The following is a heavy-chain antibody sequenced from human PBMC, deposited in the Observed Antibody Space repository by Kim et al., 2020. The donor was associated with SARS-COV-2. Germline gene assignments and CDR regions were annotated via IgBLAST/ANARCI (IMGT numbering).Heavy chain of an antibody. CDR3: ARVPTYYGSGSLTLPFDP. Sequence: QGRVTITADESTSTAYMELSSLRSEDTAVYYCARVPTYYGSGSLTLPFDPWGQGTLVTVSS. D-gene: IGHD3-10*01. V-gene: IGHV1-69*01. J-gene: IGHJ5*02.